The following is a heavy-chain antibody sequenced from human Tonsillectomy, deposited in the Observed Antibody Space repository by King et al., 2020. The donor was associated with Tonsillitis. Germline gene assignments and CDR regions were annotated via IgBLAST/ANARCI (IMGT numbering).Heavy chain of an antibody. J-gene: IGHJ4*02. D-gene: IGHD4-17*01. CDR3: ARKNGAYVYDY. V-gene: IGHV3-11*05. CDR2: ISSSSSHT. CDR1: GFTFSDFY. Sequence: VQLVESGGGLVKRGGSLRLSCAASGFTFSDFYMTWIRQAPGKGLEWVSYISSSSSHTNYADSVKVRFTISRDNVKNSLYLQMNSLRAEDTAVYYCARKNGAYVYDYGGQGTLVTVSS.